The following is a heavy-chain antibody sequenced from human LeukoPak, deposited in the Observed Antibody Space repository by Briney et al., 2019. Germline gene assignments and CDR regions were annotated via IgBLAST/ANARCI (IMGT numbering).Heavy chain of an antibody. V-gene: IGHV3-23*01. CDR3: AKMIWAAVTTVNSHFDY. D-gene: IGHD4-11*01. CDR1: GFTFSSYA. CDR2: ISGSGGST. J-gene: IGHJ4*02. Sequence: GGSLRLSCAASGFTFSSYAMSWVRQAPGKGLEWVSAISGSGGSTYYADSVKGRFTISRDNSKNTLYLQMNSLRAEDTAVYYCAKMIWAAVTTVNSHFDYWGQGTLVTVSS.